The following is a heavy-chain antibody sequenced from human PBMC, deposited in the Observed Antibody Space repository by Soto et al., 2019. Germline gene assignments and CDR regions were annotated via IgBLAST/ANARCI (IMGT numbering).Heavy chain of an antibody. CDR1: GGSVSSGSYY. J-gene: IGHJ4*02. CDR3: ERGYGSGRRSGLVREFDDS. V-gene: IGHV4-61*01. D-gene: IGHD3-10*01. CDR2: IYYSGST. Sequence: QVQLQESGPGLVKPSETLSLTCTVSGGSVSSGSYYWSWIRQPPGKGLEWIGYIYYSGSTNYNPSLKSRVTISVDTPKNQFSLKLSSVTAADTAVYYCERGYGSGRRSGLVREFDDSWGQGTLVTVSS.